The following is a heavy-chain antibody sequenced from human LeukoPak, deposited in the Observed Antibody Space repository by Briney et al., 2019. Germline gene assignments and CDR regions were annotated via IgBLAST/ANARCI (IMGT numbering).Heavy chain of an antibody. D-gene: IGHD1-14*01. CDR2: IIPIFGIA. CDR3: ARDETNHYYYGMDV. V-gene: IGHV1-69*04. J-gene: IGHJ6*02. Sequence: ASVKVSCKASGGTFSSYAISWVRQAPGQGLEWMGRIIPIFGIANYAQKFQGRVTITADKSTRTAYMELSSLRSEDTAVYYCARDETNHYYYGMDVWGQGTTVTVSS. CDR1: GGTFSSYA.